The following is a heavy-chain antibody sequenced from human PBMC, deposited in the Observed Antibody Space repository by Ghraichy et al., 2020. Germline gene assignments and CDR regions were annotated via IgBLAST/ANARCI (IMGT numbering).Heavy chain of an antibody. J-gene: IGHJ4*02. Sequence: GESLNISCAASGFTFSSYSMNWVRQAPGKGLEWVSYISSSSSTIYYADSVKGRFTISRDNAKNSLYLQMNSLRDEDTAVYYCARRPYSSGYDWGQGTLVTVSS. V-gene: IGHV3-48*02. CDR3: ARRPYSSGYD. CDR1: GFTFSSYS. CDR2: ISSSSSTI. D-gene: IGHD3-22*01.